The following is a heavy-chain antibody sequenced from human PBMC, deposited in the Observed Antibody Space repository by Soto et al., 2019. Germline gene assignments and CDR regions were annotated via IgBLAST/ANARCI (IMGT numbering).Heavy chain of an antibody. CDR1: GYTFTGYY. CDR3: ARGQSTSTDYYDTDFQH. V-gene: IGHV1-2*04. CDR2: INPNSGGT. D-gene: IGHD3-22*01. J-gene: IGHJ1*01. Sequence: GASVKVSCKASGYTFTGYYMHWVRQAPGQGLEWMGWINPNSGGTNYAQKFQGWVTTTRDTSISTAYMELSRLRSDDTAVYYCARGQSTSTDYYDTDFQHWGQGTLVTVSS.